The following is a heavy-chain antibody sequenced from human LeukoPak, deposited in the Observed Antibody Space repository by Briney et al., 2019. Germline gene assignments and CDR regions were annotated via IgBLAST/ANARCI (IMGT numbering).Heavy chain of an antibody. CDR2: ISTSGTTI. Sequence: PGGSLRLSCAASGFTFSSYEMNWVRQAPGKGLEWVSYISTSGTTIYYADSVKGRFTISRDNAKNSLYLQMNSLRAEDTAVYYCARDSPITGSFYYYMDVRGKGTTVTVSS. CDR1: GFTFSSYE. CDR3: ARDSPITGSFYYYMDV. V-gene: IGHV3-48*03. D-gene: IGHD1-20*01. J-gene: IGHJ6*03.